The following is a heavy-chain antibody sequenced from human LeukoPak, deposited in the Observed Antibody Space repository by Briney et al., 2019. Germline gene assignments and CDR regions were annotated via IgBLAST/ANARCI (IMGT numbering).Heavy chain of an antibody. CDR3: ARLPVTTVTTPNFDP. CDR1: GYSFTSYW. D-gene: IGHD4-17*01. CDR2: IHPGDSDT. V-gene: IGHV5-51*01. Sequence: GESLKVSCKGSGYSFTSYWIGWVRQMPGKGLEWMGIIHPGDSDTRYSPSFQGQVTISADKSISTAYLQWSSLKASDTAMYYCARLPVTTVTTPNFDPWGQGTLVTVSS. J-gene: IGHJ5*02.